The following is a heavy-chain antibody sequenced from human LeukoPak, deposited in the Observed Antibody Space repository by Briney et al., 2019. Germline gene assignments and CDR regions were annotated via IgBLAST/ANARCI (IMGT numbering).Heavy chain of an antibody. CDR2: ISGSGGST. CDR1: GFTFSSYG. CDR3: ARDRWSDYGSGSYVGLCDY. V-gene: IGHV3-23*01. D-gene: IGHD3-10*01. J-gene: IGHJ4*02. Sequence: QPGGSLRLSCAASGFTFSSYGMSWVRQAPGKGLEWVSAISGSGGSTYYADSVKGRFTISRDNAKNSLYLQMNSLRAEDTAVYYCARDRWSDYGSGSYVGLCDYWGQGTLVTVSS.